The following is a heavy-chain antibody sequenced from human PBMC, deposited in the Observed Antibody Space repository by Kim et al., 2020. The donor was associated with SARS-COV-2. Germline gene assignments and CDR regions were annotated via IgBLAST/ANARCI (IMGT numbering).Heavy chain of an antibody. CDR1: GGSFSGYY. J-gene: IGHJ4*02. V-gene: IGHV4-34*01. Sequence: SETLSLTCAVYGGSFSGYYWSWIRQPPGKGLEWIGEINHSGSTNYNPSLKSRVTISVDTSKNQFSLKLSSVTAADTAVYYCARVWAVAGTKVGFFDYWGQGTLVTVSS. CDR3: ARVWAVAGTKVGFFDY. CDR2: INHSGST. D-gene: IGHD6-19*01.